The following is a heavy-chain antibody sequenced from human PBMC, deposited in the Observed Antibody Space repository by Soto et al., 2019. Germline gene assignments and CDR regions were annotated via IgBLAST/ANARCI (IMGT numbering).Heavy chain of an antibody. J-gene: IGHJ4*02. CDR1: GGSISSGAYL. V-gene: IGHV4-31*03. Sequence: QVQLQESGPGLVKPSETLSLTCTVSGGSISSGAYLWSWIRQHPGKGLEWIGYIYYSGSTYYNPSLKSRITISVDTSKNQFSLKLSSVTAADTAVYFCARDRRDGNSYTPDYWGQGTLVTVSS. CDR2: IYYSGST. CDR3: ARDRRDGNSYTPDY. D-gene: IGHD3-10*01.